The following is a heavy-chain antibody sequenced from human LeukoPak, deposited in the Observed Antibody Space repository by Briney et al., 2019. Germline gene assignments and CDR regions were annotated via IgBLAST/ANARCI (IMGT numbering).Heavy chain of an antibody. Sequence: SETLSLTCAVYGGSFSGYYWSWIRQPPGKGLEWIGEINHSGSTNYNPSLKSRVTISVDTSKNQFSLKLSSVTAADTAVYYCARTLGVGAPSPPYYYYGMDVWGQGTTVTVSS. CDR3: ARTLGVGAPSPPYYYYGMDV. J-gene: IGHJ6*02. V-gene: IGHV4-34*01. D-gene: IGHD1-26*01. CDR1: GGSFSGYY. CDR2: INHSGST.